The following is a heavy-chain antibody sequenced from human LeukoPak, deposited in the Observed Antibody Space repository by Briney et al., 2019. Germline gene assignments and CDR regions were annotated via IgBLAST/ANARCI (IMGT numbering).Heavy chain of an antibody. CDR2: IYPGDSDT. D-gene: IGHD2-8*02. CDR3: ARRGYCTGDSCYGYDF. CDR1: GSRFTTYW. Sequence: GASLKISCQTSGSRFTTYWIAWVRPMPGKGLEWMGIIYPGDSDTRYSPAFEGQGTISADKSISTAYLQWSSLKASDTAMYYCARRGYCTGDSCYGYDFWGQGTLVTVS. J-gene: IGHJ4*02. V-gene: IGHV5-51*01.